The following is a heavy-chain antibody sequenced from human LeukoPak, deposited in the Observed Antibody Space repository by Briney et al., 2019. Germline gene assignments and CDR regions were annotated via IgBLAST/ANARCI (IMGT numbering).Heavy chain of an antibody. J-gene: IGHJ4*02. CDR3: ARTRGDYGDYAGY. Sequence: GGSLRLSCAASGFTFSSYEMNWVGQAPGKGLGWVSYISSSGSTIYYADSVKGRFTISRDNAKNSLYLQMNSLRAEDTAVYYCARTRGDYGDYAGYWGQGTLVTVSS. D-gene: IGHD4-17*01. CDR1: GFTFSSYE. V-gene: IGHV3-48*03. CDR2: ISSSGSTI.